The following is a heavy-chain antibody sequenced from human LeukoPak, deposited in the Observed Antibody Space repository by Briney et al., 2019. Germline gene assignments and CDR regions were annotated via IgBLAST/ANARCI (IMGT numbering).Heavy chain of an antibody. CDR1: GFTVSNKY. D-gene: IGHD3-16*01. CDR3: ARGGGLDV. V-gene: IGHV3-7*03. Sequence: PGGSLRLSCVASGFTVSNKYMSWVRQAPGKGLEWVASINHMNYYVDSVKGRFTISRDNAKNSLYLQMSNLRAEDTAVYFCARGGGLDVWGQGATVTVSS. CDR2: INHMN. J-gene: IGHJ6*02.